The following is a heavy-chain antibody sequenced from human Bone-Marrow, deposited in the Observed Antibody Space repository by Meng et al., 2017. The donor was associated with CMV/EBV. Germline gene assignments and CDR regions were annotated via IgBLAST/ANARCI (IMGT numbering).Heavy chain of an antibody. J-gene: IGHJ4*02. Sequence: GESLKISCAASGFTFDDYAMHWVRQAPGKGLEWVFLISWDGGSTYYADSVKGRFTISRDNSKNTLYLQMNSLRNDDTAVYYCARAMIIAARALDFWGQGTRVTVSS. D-gene: IGHD6-6*01. CDR3: ARAMIIAARALDF. CDR2: ISWDGGST. CDR1: GFTFDDYA. V-gene: IGHV3-43D*03.